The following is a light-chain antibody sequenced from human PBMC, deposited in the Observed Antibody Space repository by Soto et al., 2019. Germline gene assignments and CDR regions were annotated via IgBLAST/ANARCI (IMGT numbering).Light chain of an antibody. V-gene: IGLV2-11*01. J-gene: IGLJ1*01. CDR3: CSYAGSYTFALHV. CDR2: DVS. CDR1: SSDVGGYNY. Sequence: QSALTQPRSVSGSPGQSVTISCTGTSSDVGGYNYVSWYQQHPGKAPKLMIYDVSKRPSGVPDRFSGSKSGNTASLTISGLQAEDEADYYCCSYAGSYTFALHVFATGTKLTVL.